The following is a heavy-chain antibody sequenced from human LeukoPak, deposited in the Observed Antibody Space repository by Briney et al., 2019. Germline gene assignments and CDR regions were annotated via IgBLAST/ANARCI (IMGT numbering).Heavy chain of an antibody. CDR3: ARALLGYCSGGSCSTLDY. J-gene: IGHJ4*02. CDR2: INPSGGST. D-gene: IGHD2-15*01. CDR1: GYTFTSYY. V-gene: IGHV1-46*01. Sequence: ASVKVFCKASGYTFTSYYMHWVRQAPGQGLEWMGIINPSGGSTSYAQKFQGRVTMTRDTSTSTVYMELSSLRSEDTAVYYCARALLGYCSGGSCSTLDYWGQGTLVTVSS.